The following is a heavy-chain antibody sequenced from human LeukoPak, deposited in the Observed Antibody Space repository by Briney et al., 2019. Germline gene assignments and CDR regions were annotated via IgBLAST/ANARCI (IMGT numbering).Heavy chain of an antibody. CDR3: ARSVITFGGGDFDY. V-gene: IGHV4-59*10. CDR1: GGSFSGFY. D-gene: IGHD3-16*01. J-gene: IGHJ4*02. Sequence: SETLSLTCAVYGGSFSGFYWRWIRKPAGKGRVGCGRIYSGGSANYHPSLKSRVTISEDTFTNQFTVQRSSGTAATAAVYCWARSVITFGGGDFDYWGQGTLVTVSS. CDR2: IYSGGSA.